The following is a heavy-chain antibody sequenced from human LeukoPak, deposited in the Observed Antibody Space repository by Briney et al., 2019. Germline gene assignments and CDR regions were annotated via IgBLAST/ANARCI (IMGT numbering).Heavy chain of an antibody. CDR3: AKYGPQDSGSSHFDY. CDR2: IRDSGSST. D-gene: IGHD1-26*01. Sequence: GSLRLSCAASGFTFSSYAMSWVRQAPGKGLEWVSAIRDSGSSTHYADSVKGRFTTSRDNSKNTLFLQMNSLRAEDTAIYYCAKYGPQDSGSSHFDYWGQGALVTVSS. V-gene: IGHV3-23*01. J-gene: IGHJ4*02. CDR1: GFTFSSYA.